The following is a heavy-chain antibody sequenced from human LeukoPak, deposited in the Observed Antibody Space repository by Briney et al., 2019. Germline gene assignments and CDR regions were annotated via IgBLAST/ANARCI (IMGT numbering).Heavy chain of an antibody. CDR2: ISDNGGRT. CDR3: AKALVGTTWFFDY. CDR1: GFIFSSNG. V-gene: IGHV3-23*01. J-gene: IGHJ4*02. Sequence: GGSLRLSCTASGFIFSSNGMNWVRQAPGKGLEWVSTISDNGGRTYYADSVKGRFTISRDNSKNTLFLQMNSLRAEDSAVYYCAKALVGTTWFFDYWGQGTLVTVSS. D-gene: IGHD1-26*01.